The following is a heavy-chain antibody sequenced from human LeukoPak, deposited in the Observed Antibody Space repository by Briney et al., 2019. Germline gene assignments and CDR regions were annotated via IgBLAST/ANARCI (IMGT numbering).Heavy chain of an antibody. D-gene: IGHD3-16*02. CDR3: AKGRTWGSYRYTDY. J-gene: IGHJ4*02. CDR2: ISGSGGST. V-gene: IGHV3-23*01. CDR1: GFTFSSYA. Sequence: GGSLRLSCAASGFTFSSYAMSWVRQAPGKGLEWVSAISGSGGSTYYADSVKGRFTISRDNSKNTLHLQMNSLRAEDTAVYYCAKGRTWGSYRYTDYWGQGTLVTVSS.